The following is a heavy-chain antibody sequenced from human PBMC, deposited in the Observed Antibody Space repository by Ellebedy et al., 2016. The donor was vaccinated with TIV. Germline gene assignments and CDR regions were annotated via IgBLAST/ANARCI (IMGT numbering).Heavy chain of an antibody. J-gene: IGHJ4*02. CDR1: GYTFTTYA. D-gene: IGHD3-3*01. CDR2: IKAGNGDT. V-gene: IGHV1-3*01. Sequence: AASVKVSCKASGYTFTTYAMHWVRQSPGQRLEWMGWIKAGNGDTKYYQKFQGRVTITRDTSASTDYMELSSRRSEDTAVYYCARGLSRRWMEGFYWGQGTLVTVSS. CDR3: ARGLSRRWMEGFY.